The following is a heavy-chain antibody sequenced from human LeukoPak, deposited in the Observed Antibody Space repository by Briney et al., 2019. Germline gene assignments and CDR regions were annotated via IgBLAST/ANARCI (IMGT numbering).Heavy chain of an antibody. Sequence: GASVKVSCKASGYTFTGYYMHWVRQAPGQGLEWMGWINPNSGGTNYAQKFQGRVTMTRDTSISTAYMELSRLRSDDTAVYYCARAGQYCGGDCYSDYWGQGTLVTVSS. V-gene: IGHV1-2*02. CDR1: GYTFTGYY. J-gene: IGHJ4*02. D-gene: IGHD2-21*02. CDR2: INPNSGGT. CDR3: ARAGQYCGGDCYSDY.